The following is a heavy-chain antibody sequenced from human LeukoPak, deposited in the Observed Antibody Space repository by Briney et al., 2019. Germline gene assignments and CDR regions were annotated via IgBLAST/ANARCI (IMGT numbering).Heavy chain of an antibody. J-gene: IGHJ6*02. V-gene: IGHV3-30*03. CDR3: ARTLDLYGDYDYYYGMDV. CDR1: GFTFSSYA. CDR2: ISYDGSNK. Sequence: GGSLRLSCAASGFTFSSYAMSWVRQAPGKGLEWVAVISYDGSNKYYADSVKGRFTISRDNSKNTLYLQMNSLRAEDTAVYYCARTLDLYGDYDYYYGMDVWGQGTTVTVSS. D-gene: IGHD4-17*01.